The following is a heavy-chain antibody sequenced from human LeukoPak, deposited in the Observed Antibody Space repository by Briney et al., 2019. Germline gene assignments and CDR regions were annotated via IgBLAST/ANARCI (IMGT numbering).Heavy chain of an antibody. CDR1: GYTFTGYY. CDR3: ARDAYYDSSGYYYDY. J-gene: IGHJ4*02. V-gene: IGHV1-2*06. CDR2: INPNSGGT. Sequence: AXVKVSCKASGYTFTGYYMHWVRQAPGQGLEWMGRINPNSGGTKYAQKFQGRVTMTRDTSISTAYMELSRLRSDDAAVYYCARDAYYDSSGYYYDYWGQGTLVTVSS. D-gene: IGHD3-22*01.